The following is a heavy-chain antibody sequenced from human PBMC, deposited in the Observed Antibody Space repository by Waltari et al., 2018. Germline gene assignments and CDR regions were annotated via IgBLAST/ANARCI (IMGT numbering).Heavy chain of an antibody. D-gene: IGHD3-16*01. CDR2: INAGNGNT. Sequence: QVQLVQSGAEVKKPGASVKVSCKASGYTFTSYAMHWVRQAPGQRLEWMGWINAGNGNTKYSQKFQGRVTITRDTSASTACMELSSLRSEDTAVYYCARVWGTYYGMDVWGQGTTVTVSS. CDR1: GYTFTSYA. CDR3: ARVWGTYYGMDV. J-gene: IGHJ6*02. V-gene: IGHV1-3*01.